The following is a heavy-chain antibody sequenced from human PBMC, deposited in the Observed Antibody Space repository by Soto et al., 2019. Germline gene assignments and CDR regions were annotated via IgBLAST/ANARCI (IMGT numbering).Heavy chain of an antibody. D-gene: IGHD3-22*01. CDR3: ARSPYSSGYYYAIDY. V-gene: IGHV1-46*01. J-gene: IGHJ4*02. Sequence: GASVKVSCKASGYTLIMYYIHWMRQVPGQGLEWMGLINPSGGSTTYAQKFQGRVTMTRDTSTSTVYMDLSSLKSEDTAVYYCARSPYSSGYYYAIDYWGQGTQVTVSS. CDR1: GYTLIMYY. CDR2: INPSGGST.